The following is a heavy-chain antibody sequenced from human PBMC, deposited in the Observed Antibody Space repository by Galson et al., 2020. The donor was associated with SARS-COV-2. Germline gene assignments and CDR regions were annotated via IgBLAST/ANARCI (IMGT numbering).Heavy chain of an antibody. V-gene: IGHV4-39*07. Sequence: SETLSLTCTVSGGSISSSSYYWGWIRQPPGKGLEWIGSIYYSGSTYYNPSLKSRVTISVDTSKNQFSLKLSSVTAADTAVYYCARDRVYKSGSLDPWGQGTLVTVSS. CDR1: GGSISSSSYY. CDR3: ARDRVYKSGSLDP. D-gene: IGHD1-26*01. CDR2: IYYSGST. J-gene: IGHJ5*02.